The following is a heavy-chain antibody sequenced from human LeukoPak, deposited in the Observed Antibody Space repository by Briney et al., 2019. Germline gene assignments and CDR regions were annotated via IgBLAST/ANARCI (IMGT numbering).Heavy chain of an antibody. V-gene: IGHV1-2*02. CDR2: INPNSGGT. Sequence: ASVKVSCKASGYTFTGYYMHWVRQAPGQGLEWMGWINPNSGGTNYAQNFQGRVTMTRDTSISTAYMELSRLRSDETAVYYCARDLLAAAGTGYWGQGTLVTVSS. D-gene: IGHD6-13*01. J-gene: IGHJ4*02. CDR3: ARDLLAAAGTGY. CDR1: GYTFTGYY.